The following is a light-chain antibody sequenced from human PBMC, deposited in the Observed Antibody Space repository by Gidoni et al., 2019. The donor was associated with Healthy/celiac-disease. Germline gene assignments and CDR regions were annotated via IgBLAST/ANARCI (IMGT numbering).Light chain of an antibody. CDR2: RNN. V-gene: IGLV1-47*01. Sequence: QSVLTQPHSASGTPGQRVNIYCSGSSSNIGSNYVYWYQQLPGPAPNLLIYRNNQRPSGVPDRFSGSKSGTSASLAISGLRSSDEADYYCAAWDDSLSAWVFGGGTKLTVL. CDR1: SSNIGSNY. CDR3: AAWDDSLSAWV. J-gene: IGLJ3*02.